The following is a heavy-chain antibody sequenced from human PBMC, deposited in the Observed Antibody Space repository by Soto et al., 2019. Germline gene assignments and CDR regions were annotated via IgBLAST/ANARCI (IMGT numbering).Heavy chain of an antibody. V-gene: IGHV4-59*01. D-gene: IGHD2-21*02. CDR3: ARDLWGYCGADCYPLDV. CDR2: MYNTGST. Sequence: QVRLQESGPGLVKPSETLSLTCTVSGGSISRYYWSWIRQPPGKGLEWIGYMYNTGSTIYNPSLKSRVTISVDTSQNQFSLKLNSVTAADTAVYYCARDLWGYCGADCYPLDVWGQGTTVTVSS. CDR1: GGSISRYY. J-gene: IGHJ6*02.